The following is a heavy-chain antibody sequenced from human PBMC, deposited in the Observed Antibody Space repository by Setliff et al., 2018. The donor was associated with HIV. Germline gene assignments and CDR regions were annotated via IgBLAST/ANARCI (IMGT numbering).Heavy chain of an antibody. J-gene: IGHJ4*02. Sequence: PGEALKISWKGSGYSFTVYWIGWVRPMPGKGLEWMGRIAPSDSYTHYSPSFQGRVSISVDRSIDTAYMQWSSLRAADTATSYCARPDRYPGHDNLDYWGQGTLVTVSS. V-gene: IGHV5-10-1*01. CDR2: IAPSDSYT. D-gene: IGHD5-12*01. CDR3: ARPDRYPGHDNLDY. CDR1: GYSFTVYW.